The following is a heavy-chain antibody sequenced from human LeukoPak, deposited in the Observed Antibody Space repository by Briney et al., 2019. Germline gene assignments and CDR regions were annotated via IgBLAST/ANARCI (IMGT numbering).Heavy chain of an antibody. Sequence: ASVTVSCKASGYTFTSYDINWVRQAPGQGLEWMGWMNPNSGNTGYAQKFQGRVTMTRNTSISTAYMELSSLRSEDTAVYYCAGLRGYSGYDSSFYYGMDVWGQGTTVTVSS. V-gene: IGHV1-8*01. CDR2: MNPNSGNT. J-gene: IGHJ6*02. D-gene: IGHD5-12*01. CDR1: GYTFTSYD. CDR3: AGLRGYSGYDSSFYYGMDV.